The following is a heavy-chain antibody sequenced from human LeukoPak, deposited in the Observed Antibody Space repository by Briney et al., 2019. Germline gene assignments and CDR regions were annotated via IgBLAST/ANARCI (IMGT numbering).Heavy chain of an antibody. D-gene: IGHD3-10*01. V-gene: IGHV3-23*01. CDR1: GFTFSSYG. CDR3: ARVRDPRIFDY. CDR2: ISGSGGST. Sequence: GGTLRLSCAASGFTFSSYGMSWVRQAPGKGLEWVSAISGSGGSTYYADSVKGRFTISRDNSKNTLYLQMNSLRAEDTAVYYCARVRDPRIFDYWGQGTLVTVSS. J-gene: IGHJ4*02.